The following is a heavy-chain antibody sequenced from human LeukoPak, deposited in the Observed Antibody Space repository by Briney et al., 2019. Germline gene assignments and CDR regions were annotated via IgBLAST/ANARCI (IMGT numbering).Heavy chain of an antibody. CDR3: ASQAWELNFDY. D-gene: IGHD1-26*01. Sequence: GGSLRLSCAASGFTFSSYWMHWVRQAPGKGLVWVSRINSDGSSTSYADSVKGRFTISRGNAKNTLYLQMNSLRAEDTAVYYCASQAWELNFDYWGQGTLVTVSS. J-gene: IGHJ4*02. CDR1: GFTFSSYW. V-gene: IGHV3-74*01. CDR2: INSDGSST.